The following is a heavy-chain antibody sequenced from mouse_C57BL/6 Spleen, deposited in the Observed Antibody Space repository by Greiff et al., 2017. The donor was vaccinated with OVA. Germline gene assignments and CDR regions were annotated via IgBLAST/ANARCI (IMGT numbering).Heavy chain of an antibody. Sequence: VQLQESGAELVKPGASVKMSCKASGYTFTTYPIEWMKQNHGKSLEWIGNFHPYNDDTKYNEKFKGKATLTVEKSSSTVYLELSRLTSDDSAVYYCARIKAYDYDGFAYWGQGTLVTVSA. CDR1: GYTFTTYP. D-gene: IGHD2-4*01. J-gene: IGHJ3*01. CDR2: FHPYNDDT. V-gene: IGHV1-47*01. CDR3: ARIKAYDYDGFAY.